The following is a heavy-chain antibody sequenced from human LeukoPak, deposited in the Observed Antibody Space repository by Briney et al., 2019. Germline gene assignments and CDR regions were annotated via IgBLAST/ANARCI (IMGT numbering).Heavy chain of an antibody. CDR2: INPNSGGT. CDR1: GYTFTGYY. J-gene: IGHJ4*02. D-gene: IGHD2-8*01. Sequence: ASVKVSCKASGYTFTGYYMHWVRPAPGQGLEWMGWINPNSGGTNYAQKFQGRVTMTRDTSISTAYMELSRLRSDDTAVYYCARMVCTNGVCLNDYWGQGTLVTVSS. V-gene: IGHV1-2*02. CDR3: ARMVCTNGVCLNDY.